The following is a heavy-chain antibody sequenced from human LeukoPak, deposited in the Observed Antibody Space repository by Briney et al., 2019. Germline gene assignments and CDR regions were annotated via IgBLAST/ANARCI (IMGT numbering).Heavy chain of an antibody. Sequence: GGSLRLSCAASGFTVSSNYMSWVRQAPGKGLEWVSVIYSGGSIYYADSVKGRFTISRHNSKNTLYLQMNSLRAEDTAVYYCARSPETTPGEGDAFDIWGQGTMVTVSS. J-gene: IGHJ3*02. CDR2: IYSGGSI. V-gene: IGHV3-53*04. CDR1: GFTVSSNY. D-gene: IGHD1-7*01. CDR3: ARSPETTPGEGDAFDI.